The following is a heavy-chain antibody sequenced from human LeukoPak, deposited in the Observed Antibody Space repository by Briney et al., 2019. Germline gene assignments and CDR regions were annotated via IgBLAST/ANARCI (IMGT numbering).Heavy chain of an antibody. CDR1: GFTFDDYA. Sequence: PGRSLRLSCAASGFTFDDYAMHWVRQAPGKGLEWVSGISWNSGSIGYADSVKGRFTISRDNAKNSLYLQMNSLRAEDTALYYCAKGDGYNRNDAFDIWGQGTMVTVSS. V-gene: IGHV3-9*01. CDR2: ISWNSGSI. D-gene: IGHD5-24*01. CDR3: AKGDGYNRNDAFDI. J-gene: IGHJ3*02.